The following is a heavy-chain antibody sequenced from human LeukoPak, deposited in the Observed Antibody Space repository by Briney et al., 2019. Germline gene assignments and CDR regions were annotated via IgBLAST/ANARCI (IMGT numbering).Heavy chain of an antibody. V-gene: IGHV4-30-4*01. CDR2: IYYSGST. Sequence: SETLSLTFTVSGGSISSGDYYWSWIRQPPGKGLEWIGYIYYSGSTYYNPSLKSRVTISVDTSKNQFSLKLSSVTAADTAVYYCARDTMMNGFDYWGQGTLVTVSS. CDR3: ARDTMMNGFDY. CDR1: GGSISSGDYY. D-gene: IGHD3-22*01. J-gene: IGHJ4*02.